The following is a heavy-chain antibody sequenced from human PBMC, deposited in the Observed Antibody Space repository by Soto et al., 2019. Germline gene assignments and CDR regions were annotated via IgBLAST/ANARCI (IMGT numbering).Heavy chain of an antibody. CDR3: ATTYGSGSTHSDY. J-gene: IGHJ4*02. D-gene: IGHD3-10*01. CDR2: IIPMLRMA. V-gene: IGHV1-69*02. CDR1: GGTFRFYT. Sequence: QVQLVQSGAEVKKPGSSVKVSCTASGGTFRFYTINWVRQVPGQGLEWMGRIIPMLRMANFAQKFQGRVTMTADNSKRKAYLDLRSINSEDTAVYYCATTYGSGSTHSDYWGQGTLVTVSS.